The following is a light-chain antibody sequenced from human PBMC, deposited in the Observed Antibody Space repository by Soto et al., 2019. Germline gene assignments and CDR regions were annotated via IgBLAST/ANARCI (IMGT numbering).Light chain of an antibody. CDR3: QQRSNWPPT. CDR2: EAP. Sequence: EIVLTQPPATLSLSPGNIATLSCRALQSVSGYLAWYQQKPAQAPRLLLSEAPNRATRIPARFSASGSGTDFPRPVFSLEPEELAVYYCQQRSNWPPTFGGGTRVQI. J-gene: IGKJ4*02. V-gene: IGKV3-11*01. CDR1: QSVSGY.